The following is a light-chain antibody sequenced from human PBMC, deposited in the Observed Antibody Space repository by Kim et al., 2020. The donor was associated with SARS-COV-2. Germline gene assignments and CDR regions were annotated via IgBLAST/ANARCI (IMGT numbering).Light chain of an antibody. J-gene: IGLJ2*01. Sequence: SWALGQTVRITCQGDSLRSYYASWYQQKPGQAPVLVIYGKNNRPSGIPDRFSGSSSGNTASLTITGAQAEDEADYYCNSRDSSGVVFGGGTKLTVL. V-gene: IGLV3-19*01. CDR1: SLRSYY. CDR3: NSRDSSGVV. CDR2: GKN.